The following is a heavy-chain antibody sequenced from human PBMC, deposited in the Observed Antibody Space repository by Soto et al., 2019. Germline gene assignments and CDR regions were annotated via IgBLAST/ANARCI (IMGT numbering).Heavy chain of an antibody. V-gene: IGHV3-30*18. J-gene: IGHJ4*02. CDR3: AKDRSWNDALYYFDF. Sequence: GGSLRLSCAASGFTFRSYAMHWVRQAPGKGLEWVAHISYDGSDKYYADSVKGRFSMSRDNSKSTLYLQMDSLRPEDTAIYYCAKDRSWNDALYYFDFWGQGTLGTVS. CDR2: ISYDGSDK. CDR1: GFTFRSYA. D-gene: IGHD1-1*01.